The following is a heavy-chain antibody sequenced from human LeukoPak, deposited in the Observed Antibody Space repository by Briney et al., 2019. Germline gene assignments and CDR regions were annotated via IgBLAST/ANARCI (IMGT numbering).Heavy chain of an antibody. D-gene: IGHD3-3*01. CDR2: ISGSGGST. CDR3: ARGQDYDFWSGPPQFDY. Sequence: PGGSLRLSCAASGFTFSSYAMSWVRQAPGKGLEWVSAISGSGGSTYYADSVEGRFTISRDNSKNTLYLQMNSLRAEDTAVYYCARGQDYDFWSGPPQFDYWGQGTLVTVSS. J-gene: IGHJ4*02. CDR1: GFTFSSYA. V-gene: IGHV3-23*01.